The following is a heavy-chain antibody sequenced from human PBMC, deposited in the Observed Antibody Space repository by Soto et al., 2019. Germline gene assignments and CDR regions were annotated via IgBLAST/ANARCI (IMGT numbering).Heavy chain of an antibody. V-gene: IGHV3-30-3*01. CDR2: LSFDRSNE. D-gene: IGHD3-16*01. CDR3: ARVEYSFGTPFLDY. J-gene: IGHJ4*02. Sequence: QVQLVESGGGVVQPGRSLRLSCSASGFNFGHYAMHWVRQAPGKGLEWVAALSFDRSNEYYADSLRGRFTISRDNSNNTLYLQMNSLRAEDTPVYYCARVEYSFGTPFLDYWGQGTLVTVSS. CDR1: GFNFGHYA.